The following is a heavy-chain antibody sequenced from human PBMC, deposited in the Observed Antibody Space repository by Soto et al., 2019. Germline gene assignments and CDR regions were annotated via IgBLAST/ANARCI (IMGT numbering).Heavy chain of an antibody. CDR1: GFTFNTYD. CDR3: VRSGTARLLRHSWFDT. Sequence: EVQLVESGGGLVKPGGSLRLSCAASGFTFNTYDMNWVRQAPGKGLEWVSSITTSSAYIYYAYSMKGRITSSRDNAKNSLFLQMNSLRAEDTAVYYCVRSGTARLLRHSWFDTWGQGTLVTVSS. J-gene: IGHJ5*02. CDR2: ITTSSAYI. V-gene: IGHV3-21*01. D-gene: IGHD2-21*01.